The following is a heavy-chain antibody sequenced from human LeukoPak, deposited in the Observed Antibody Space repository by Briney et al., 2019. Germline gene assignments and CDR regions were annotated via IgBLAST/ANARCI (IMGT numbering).Heavy chain of an antibody. Sequence: PSETLSLTCAVSGGSINSHYWGWIRQPPGKGLQWIGDIYSTGKNNYNPSLKSRVTIPLDTSKSNWSLNLTSVLAADTAIYYCVRRDTGWNYFDYWGQGILVTVSS. CDR1: GGSINSHY. J-gene: IGHJ4*02. V-gene: IGHV4-4*08. D-gene: IGHD6-19*01. CDR3: VRRDTGWNYFDY. CDR2: IYSTGKN.